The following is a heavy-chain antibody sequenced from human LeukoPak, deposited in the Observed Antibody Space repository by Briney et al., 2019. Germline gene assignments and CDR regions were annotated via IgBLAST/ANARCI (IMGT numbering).Heavy chain of an antibody. D-gene: IGHD5-18*01. J-gene: IGHJ3*02. V-gene: IGHV4-59*01. CDR2: IYYRGST. CDR1: GGSISSYY. Sequence: SETLSLTCTASGGSISSYYWSWIRQPPGKGLEWIWYIYYRGSTNYNPSLKSRVTISVDTSKSQFSLKLSSVTAADTAVYYCARETWIQLWKGAFDIWGQGTMVTVSS. CDR3: ARETWIQLWKGAFDI.